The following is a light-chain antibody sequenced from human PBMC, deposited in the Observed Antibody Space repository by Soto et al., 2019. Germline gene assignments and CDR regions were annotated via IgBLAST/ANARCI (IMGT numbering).Light chain of an antibody. CDR3: SSYTSDTTPYV. V-gene: IGLV2-14*01. CDR2: EVS. J-gene: IGLJ1*01. Sequence: QSALTQPASVSGSPGQSITISCTGTSSDIGGYNYVSWYQQYPGKAPKLMISEVSNRPSGVSDRFSGSKSGNTASLTISGLQAEDEADYYCSSYTSDTTPYVFGTGTQLTVL. CDR1: SSDIGGYNY.